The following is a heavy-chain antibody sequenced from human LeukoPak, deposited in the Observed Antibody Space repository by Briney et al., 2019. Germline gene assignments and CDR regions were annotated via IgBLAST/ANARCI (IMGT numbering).Heavy chain of an antibody. D-gene: IGHD3-22*01. CDR1: GFTFSSYW. CDR3: AREHDPYYYDSSGYYLISKGHVDY. Sequence: PGGSLRLSCAASGFTFSSYWMSWVRQAPGKGLEWVANIKQDGSEKYYVDSVKGRFTISRDNAKNSLYLQMNSLRAEDTAVYYCAREHDPYYYDSSGYYLISKGHVDYWGQGTLVTVSS. CDR2: IKQDGSEK. V-gene: IGHV3-7*01. J-gene: IGHJ4*02.